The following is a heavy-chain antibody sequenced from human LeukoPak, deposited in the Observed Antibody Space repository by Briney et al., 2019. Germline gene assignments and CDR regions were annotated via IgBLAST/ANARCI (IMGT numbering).Heavy chain of an antibody. CDR1: GYSIRSGSY. D-gene: IGHD3-3*01. Sequence: SETLSLTCDVSGYSIRSGSYWGWIRQPPGKGLEWIGCMFHSGDTYHNPSLKSRVTISADTSKNQFSLKLSSVTAADTAVYYCARTYDFWSGPTNWFDPWGQGTLVTVSS. CDR2: MFHSGDT. CDR3: ARTYDFWSGPTNWFDP. J-gene: IGHJ5*02. V-gene: IGHV4-38-2*01.